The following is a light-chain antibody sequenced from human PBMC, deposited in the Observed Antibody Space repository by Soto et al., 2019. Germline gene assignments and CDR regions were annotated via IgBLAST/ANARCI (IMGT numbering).Light chain of an antibody. CDR1: SSDVGSYNL. Sequence: QSVLTQPASVSGSPGQSITISCTGTSSDVGSYNLVSWYQQHQGKAPKLMIYEGSKRPSGVSNRFSGSKSGNTASLTISGLQAEDEADYYCCSYAGSSTHVVFGGGTKVTVL. CDR3: CSYAGSSTHVV. CDR2: EGS. J-gene: IGLJ2*01. V-gene: IGLV2-23*01.